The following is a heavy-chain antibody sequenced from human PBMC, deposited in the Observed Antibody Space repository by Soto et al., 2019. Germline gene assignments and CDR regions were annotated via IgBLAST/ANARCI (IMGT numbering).Heavy chain of an antibody. D-gene: IGHD5-18*01. CDR3: ARENSVQAWLHHFDH. J-gene: IGHJ4*02. CDR1: GFSFSSFA. CDR2: ISDDGASI. Sequence: GGSLRLSCEASGFSFSSFAMNWARQAPGRGLEWVSYISDDGASIYYADSLKGRFTISRDNAKNSLSLQMNNLRAEDTAVYYCARENSVQAWLHHFDHWGLGTLVTVSS. V-gene: IGHV3-48*03.